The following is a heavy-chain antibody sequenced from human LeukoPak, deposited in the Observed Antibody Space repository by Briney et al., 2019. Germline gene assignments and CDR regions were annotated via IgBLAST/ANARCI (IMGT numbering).Heavy chain of an antibody. V-gene: IGHV4-59*12. CDR2: IYYSGST. Sequence: SETLSLTCTVSGGSISSYYWSWIRQPPGKGLEWIGYIYYSGSTNYNPSLKSRVTISVDTSKNQFSLKLSSVTAADTAVYYCARGRAGGGDDAFDIWGQGTMVTVSS. D-gene: IGHD2-21*01. CDR3: ARGRAGGGDDAFDI. CDR1: GGSISSYY. J-gene: IGHJ3*02.